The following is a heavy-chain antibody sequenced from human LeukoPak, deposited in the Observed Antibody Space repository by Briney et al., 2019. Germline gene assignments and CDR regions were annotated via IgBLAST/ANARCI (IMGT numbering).Heavy chain of an antibody. Sequence: PGGSLRLSCAASGFTFSSYVMNWVRQAPGKGLEWVSGISGSGGSTYYADSVKGRFTISRDNSKNTLYLQMNSLRAEDTAVYYCAKEERHFGSAIYYRANDYWGQGTLVTVSS. CDR3: AKEERHFGSAIYYRANDY. CDR2: ISGSGGST. J-gene: IGHJ4*02. CDR1: GFTFSSYV. D-gene: IGHD3-10*01. V-gene: IGHV3-23*01.